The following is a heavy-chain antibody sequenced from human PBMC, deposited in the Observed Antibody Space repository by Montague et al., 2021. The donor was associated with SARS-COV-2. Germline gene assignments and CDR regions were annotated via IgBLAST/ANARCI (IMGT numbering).Heavy chain of an antibody. Sequence: SLRLSCSASGFRFGSYGMHWVRQAPGKGLEWISGISYNSASLGYXDSVKGRFTIFRDNAKNSLYLQMDSLRPEDSALYYCATDITPGPDTSSAHTSWGQGTPVTVSS. CDR2: ISYNSASL. V-gene: IGHV3-9*01. CDR3: ATDITPGPDTSSAHTS. CDR1: GFRFGSYG. J-gene: IGHJ5*02. D-gene: IGHD2-2*01.